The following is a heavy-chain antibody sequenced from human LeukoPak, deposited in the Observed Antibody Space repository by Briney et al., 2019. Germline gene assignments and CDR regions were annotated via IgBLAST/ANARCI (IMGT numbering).Heavy chain of an antibody. CDR2: INHSGST. J-gene: IGHJ4*02. CDR1: GGSFSGYY. CDR3: ARRGYSSSWYQDY. Sequence: PSETLSLTCAVYGGSFSGYYWSWIRQPPGKGLEWIGEINHSGSTNYNPSLKSRVTISVDTSKNQFSLKLSSVTAADTAVYYCARRGYSSSWYQDYWGQGTLVTVSS. D-gene: IGHD6-13*01. V-gene: IGHV4-34*01.